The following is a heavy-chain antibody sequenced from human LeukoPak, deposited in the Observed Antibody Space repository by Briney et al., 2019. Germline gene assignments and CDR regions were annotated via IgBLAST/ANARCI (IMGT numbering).Heavy chain of an antibody. J-gene: IGHJ4*02. CDR1: GFTFSSYG. Sequence: GRSLRLSCAASGFTFSSYGMHWVRQAPGKGLEWVAVISYDGSNKYYADSVKGRFTISRDNSKNTLYLQMNSLRAEDTAVYYCTTLCRREDLDYWGQGTLVTVSS. CDR3: TTLCRREDLDY. D-gene: IGHD2-2*01. V-gene: IGHV3-30*03. CDR2: ISYDGSNK.